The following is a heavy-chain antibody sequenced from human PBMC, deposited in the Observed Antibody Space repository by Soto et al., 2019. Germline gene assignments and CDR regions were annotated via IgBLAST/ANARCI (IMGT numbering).Heavy chain of an antibody. V-gene: IGHV3-48*02. CDR3: ARRGGAVGAGGYYYYYYGMDV. D-gene: IGHD3-16*01. CDR1: GFTFSSYS. Sequence: EVQLVESGGGLVQPGGSLRLSCAASGFTFSSYSMNWVRQAPGKGLEWVSYISSSSSTIYYADSVKGRFTISRDNAKNELCLQMTSRRDGETAVYYCARRGGAVGAGGYYYYYYGMDVWGQGTTVTVSS. CDR2: ISSSSSTI. J-gene: IGHJ6*02.